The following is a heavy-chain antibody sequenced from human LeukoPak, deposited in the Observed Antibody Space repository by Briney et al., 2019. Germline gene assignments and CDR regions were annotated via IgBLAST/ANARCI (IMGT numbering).Heavy chain of an antibody. CDR2: ISSSSSYI. CDR1: GFTLSSYS. D-gene: IGHD2-2*01. V-gene: IGHV3-21*01. CDR3: ARSYCSSTSCYGYPAS. J-gene: IGHJ4*02. Sequence: GGSLRLSCAASGFTLSSYSMNWVRQAPGKGLEWVSSISSSSSYIYYADSVKGRFTISRDNAKNSLYLQMNSLRAEDTAVYYCARSYCSSTSCYGYPASWGQGTLVTVSS.